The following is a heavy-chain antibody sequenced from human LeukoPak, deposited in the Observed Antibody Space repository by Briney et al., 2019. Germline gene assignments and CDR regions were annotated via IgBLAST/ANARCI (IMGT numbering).Heavy chain of an antibody. CDR3: ARVPGDGSNYGFDY. CDR2: IKQDESEK. D-gene: IGHD5-24*01. Sequence: GGSLRLSCAASGFTFSSYWMSWVRQAPGKGLEWVANIKQDESEKYYVDSVKGRFTISSDNAKNSLYLQMNSLRVEDTAVYYCARVPGDGSNYGFDYWGQGTLVTVSS. V-gene: IGHV3-7*01. CDR1: GFTFSSYW. J-gene: IGHJ4*02.